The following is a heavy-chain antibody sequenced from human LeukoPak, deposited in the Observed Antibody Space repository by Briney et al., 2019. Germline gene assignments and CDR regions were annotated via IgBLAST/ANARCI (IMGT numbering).Heavy chain of an antibody. V-gene: IGHV1-3*01. J-gene: IGHJ4*02. CDR2: INAGNGNT. D-gene: IGHD6-19*01. Sequence: VASVKVSCKASGYTFTSYAMHWVRQAPGQRLEWMGWINAGNGNTKYSQKFQGRVTITRDTSASTAYMELSSLRSEDTAVYYCARVGLYSSGWYDYWGQGTLVTVSS. CDR1: GYTFTSYA. CDR3: ARVGLYSSGWYDY.